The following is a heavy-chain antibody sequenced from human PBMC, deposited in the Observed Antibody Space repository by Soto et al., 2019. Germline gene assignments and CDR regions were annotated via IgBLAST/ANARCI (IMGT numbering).Heavy chain of an antibody. V-gene: IGHV3-23*01. CDR2: ISGSGGST. CDR1: GFTFFSYA. Sequence: PGGSLRLSCAASGFTFFSYAMTWVRQAPGRGLEWFSGISGSGGSTDYADSVKGRFTISRDNSKNTLYLQMNSLRAEDTAVYFCATPIGKEHCSGGSCYSGGDYWGQGTLVTVSS. CDR3: ATPIGKEHCSGGSCYSGGDY. J-gene: IGHJ4*02. D-gene: IGHD2-15*01.